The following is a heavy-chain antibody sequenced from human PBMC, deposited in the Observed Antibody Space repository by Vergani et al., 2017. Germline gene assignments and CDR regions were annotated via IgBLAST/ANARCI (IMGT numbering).Heavy chain of an antibody. CDR3: AREGPHYVWGSYREKHHAFDI. CDR2: TYYRSKWYN. D-gene: IGHD3-16*02. J-gene: IGHJ3*02. Sequence: QVQLQQSGPGLVKPSQTLSLTCAISGDSVSSNSAAWNWIRQSPSRGLEWLGRTYYRSKWYNDYAVSVKSRITINPDTSKNQFSLQLNSVTPEDTAVYYCAREGPHYVWGSYREKHHAFDIWGQGTMVTVSS. CDR1: GDSVSSNSAA. V-gene: IGHV6-1*01.